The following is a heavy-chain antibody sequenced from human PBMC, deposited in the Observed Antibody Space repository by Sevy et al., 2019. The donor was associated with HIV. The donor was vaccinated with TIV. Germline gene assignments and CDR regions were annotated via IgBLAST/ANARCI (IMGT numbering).Heavy chain of an antibody. CDR1: GGSIGRYY. V-gene: IGHV4-59*01. CDR2: IYYDGST. Sequence: SETLPLTCTVSGGSIGRYYWSWIRQSPGRGLEWIGYIYYDGSTDYNSSLKSRVTISLDTSKNQFSLSLNSVTAADTAVYYCARDAGNYHDSSNYYYVYAFDIWGQGTLVTVSS. D-gene: IGHD3-22*01. CDR3: ARDAGNYHDSSNYYYVYAFDI. J-gene: IGHJ3*02.